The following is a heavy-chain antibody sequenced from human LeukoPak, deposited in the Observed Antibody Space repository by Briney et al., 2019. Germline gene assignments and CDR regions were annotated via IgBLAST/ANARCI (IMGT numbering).Heavy chain of an antibody. D-gene: IGHD3-10*01. Sequence: ASVKVSCKASGYTFISFDIIRVRQATGQGLEWMGWMNPNSADRGYAQKFRGRVTMTRSTSISTAYMELSSLRSEDSAVYYCARGAGGSGYYYLLTWGQGTLVTVSS. J-gene: IGHJ4*02. CDR1: GYTFISFD. V-gene: IGHV1-8*02. CDR2: MNPNSADR. CDR3: ARGAGGSGYYYLLT.